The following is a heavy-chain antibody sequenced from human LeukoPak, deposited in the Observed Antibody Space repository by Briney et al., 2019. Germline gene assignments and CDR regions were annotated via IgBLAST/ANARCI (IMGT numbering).Heavy chain of an antibody. CDR3: ARGADYFDY. J-gene: IGHJ4*02. CDR1: GFTFSSYA. CDR2: IKQDGSEK. Sequence: GGSLRLSCAASGFTFSSYAMSWARQAPGKGLEWVANIKQDGSEKYYVDSVKGRFTFSRDNAKNSLYLQMNSLRAEDTAVYYCARGADYFDYWGQGTLVTVSS. V-gene: IGHV3-7*01.